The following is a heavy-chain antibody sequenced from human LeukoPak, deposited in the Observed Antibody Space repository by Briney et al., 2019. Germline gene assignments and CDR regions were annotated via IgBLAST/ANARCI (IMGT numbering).Heavy chain of an antibody. J-gene: IGHJ4*02. Sequence: PGGSLRLSCAASGFTFSSYEMNWVRQAPGKGLEWVSAISGSGGSTYYADSVKGRFTISRDNSKNTLYLQMNSLRAEDTAVYYCAKDEGIAVAGIDYWGQGTLVTVSS. V-gene: IGHV3-23*01. D-gene: IGHD6-19*01. CDR2: ISGSGGST. CDR1: GFTFSSYE. CDR3: AKDEGIAVAGIDY.